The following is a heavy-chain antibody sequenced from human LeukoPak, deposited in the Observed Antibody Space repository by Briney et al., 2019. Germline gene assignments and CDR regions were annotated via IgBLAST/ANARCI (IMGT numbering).Heavy chain of an antibody. CDR2: ISGSGGST. D-gene: IGHD2-21*02. V-gene: IGHV3-23*01. J-gene: IGHJ4*02. Sequence: GGSLRLSCAASGFTFSNYAMNWVRQPPGKGLEWVSAISGSGGSTYYADSVKGRFTISRDNSKNALYLQMNSLRAEDTAVYYCAKAPIVVVTAASFDYWGQGTLVTVSS. CDR1: GFTFSNYA. CDR3: AKAPIVVVTAASFDY.